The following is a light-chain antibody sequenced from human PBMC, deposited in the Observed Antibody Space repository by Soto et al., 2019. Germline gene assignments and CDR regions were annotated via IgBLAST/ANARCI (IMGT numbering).Light chain of an antibody. CDR1: QSVSSY. CDR3: QQRSNWPLT. V-gene: IGKV3-11*01. CDR2: DVS. Sequence: EIVLTQSPATLSLSSGERATLSCRASQSVSSYLAWYQHKPGQAPRLLIYDVSNRATGIPARFSGSGSGTDFTLTISSLEPEDSAVYYCQQRSNWPLTFGGGTKVDIK. J-gene: IGKJ4*01.